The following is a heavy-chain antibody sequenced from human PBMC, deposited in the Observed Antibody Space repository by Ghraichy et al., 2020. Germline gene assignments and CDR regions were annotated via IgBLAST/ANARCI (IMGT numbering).Heavy chain of an antibody. J-gene: IGHJ4*02. D-gene: IGHD6-19*01. V-gene: IGHV3-53*01. Sequence: GGSLRLSCAASGFTVSSNYMSWVRQAPGKGLEWVSVIYSGGSTYYADSVKGRFTISRDNSKNTLYLQMNSLRAEDTAVYYCARDGGGAYSSGWFPLDYWGQGTLVTVSS. CDR2: IYSGGST. CDR1: GFTVSSNY. CDR3: ARDGGGAYSSGWFPLDY.